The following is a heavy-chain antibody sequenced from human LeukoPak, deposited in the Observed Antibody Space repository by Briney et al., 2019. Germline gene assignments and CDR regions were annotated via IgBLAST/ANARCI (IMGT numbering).Heavy chain of an antibody. CDR2: ISGSGGST. J-gene: IGHJ4*02. CDR1: GFTFSSYA. V-gene: IGHV3-23*01. D-gene: IGHD3-9*01. Sequence: PGGSLRLSCAASGFTFSSYAVSWVRQAPGKGLEWVSAISGSGGSTYYADSVKGRFTISRDNSKNTLYLQMNSLRAEDTAVYYCAKDYYYDILTGYFDYWGQGTLVTVSS. CDR3: AKDYYYDILTGYFDY.